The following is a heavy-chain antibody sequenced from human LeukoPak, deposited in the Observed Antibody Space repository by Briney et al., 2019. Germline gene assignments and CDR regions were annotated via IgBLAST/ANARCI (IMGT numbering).Heavy chain of an antibody. V-gene: IGHV4-4*07. CDR2: IYPSGST. CDR1: GGSISSYY. CDR3: ARENSGSYREFDY. J-gene: IGHJ4*02. D-gene: IGHD1-26*01. Sequence: SETLSLTCTVSGGSISSYYWIWIRQPAGKGLEWIGRIYPSGSTNYNPSLKSRVTTSVDTSKNQFSLKLSSVTAADTAVYYCARENSGSYREFDYWGQGTLVTVSS.